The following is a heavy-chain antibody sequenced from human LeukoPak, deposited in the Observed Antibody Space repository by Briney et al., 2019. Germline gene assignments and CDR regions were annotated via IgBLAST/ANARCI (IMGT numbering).Heavy chain of an antibody. CDR1: GGSISSYY. CDR3: ARGGNYYDSSGYIDY. CDR2: IYYSGST. J-gene: IGHJ4*02. V-gene: IGHV4-59*01. Sequence: SETLSLTCTVSGGSISSYYWSWIRQPPGKGLEWIGYIYYSGSTNYNPSLKSRVTISVDTSKNQFSLKLSSVTAADTAVYYCARGGNYYDSSGYIDYWGQGTLVTVSS. D-gene: IGHD3-22*01.